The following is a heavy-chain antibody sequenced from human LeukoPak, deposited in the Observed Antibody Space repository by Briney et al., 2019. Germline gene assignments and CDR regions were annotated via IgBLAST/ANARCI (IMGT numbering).Heavy chain of an antibody. CDR1: GFTFTNYW. D-gene: IGHD6-19*01. Sequence: PGRSLRLSCVTSGFTFTNYWMSWVRQAPGKGLEWVANMKQDGREKYYVDSVKGRFTISRDNAKNSLYLQMISLRDEDTAVYYCARGGGSGRWGSAFDMWGQGTKVTVSS. J-gene: IGHJ3*02. CDR2: MKQDGREK. CDR3: ARGGGSGRWGSAFDM. V-gene: IGHV3-7*01.